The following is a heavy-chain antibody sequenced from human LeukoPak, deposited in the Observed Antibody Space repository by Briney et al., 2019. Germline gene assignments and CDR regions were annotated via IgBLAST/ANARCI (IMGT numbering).Heavy chain of an antibody. CDR1: GLTFSRYW. J-gene: IGHJ4*02. CDR2: IKQDGSEE. V-gene: IGHV3-7*05. Sequence: GGSLTLSCTAYGLTFSRYWMNWVRQAPGKGQEWVANIKQDGSEEYYVDSVKGRFTISRDNGKKSLYLQMNSLRAEDTAMYYCARDWGSSGWFRWGQGTLVTVSS. CDR3: ARDWGSSGWFR. D-gene: IGHD6-19*01.